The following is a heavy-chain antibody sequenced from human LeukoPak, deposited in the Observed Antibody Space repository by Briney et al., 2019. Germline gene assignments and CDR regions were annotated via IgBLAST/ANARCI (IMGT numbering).Heavy chain of an antibody. CDR2: VKLDGTVA. V-gene: IGHV3-74*01. CDR3: AKGGKWDVTPFDY. D-gene: IGHD1-26*01. J-gene: IGHJ4*02. CDR1: GIAFSRYW. Sequence: GGSLRLSCAASGIAFSRYWMHWVRQAPGKGLVWISLVKLDGTVATYADSVRGRFTISRDNAKNTLYLQMNSLRAEDTAVYYCAKGGKWDVTPFDYWGQGTLVTVSS.